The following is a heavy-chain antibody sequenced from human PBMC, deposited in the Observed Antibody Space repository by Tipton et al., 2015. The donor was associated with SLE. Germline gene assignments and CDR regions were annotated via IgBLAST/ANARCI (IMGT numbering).Heavy chain of an antibody. CDR3: ARELLSPMTTVHWYFDL. D-gene: IGHD4-11*01. CDR2: IYTRGST. V-gene: IGHV4-4*07. CDR1: GGSISSYY. Sequence: TLSLTCTVSGGSISSYYWGWIRQSAGKGLEWIGRIYTRGSTNYNPSLKSRVTMSVDTSENQLSLKLNSMTAADTAVYYCARELLSPMTTVHWYFDLWGRGTLVTVSS. J-gene: IGHJ2*01.